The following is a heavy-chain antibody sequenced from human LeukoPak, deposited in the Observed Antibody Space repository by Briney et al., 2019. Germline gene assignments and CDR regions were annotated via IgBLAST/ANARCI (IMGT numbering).Heavy chain of an antibody. CDR2: VYYTGST. V-gene: IGHV4-59*01. J-gene: IGHJ6*03. CDR1: GVSISPNY. CDR3: ARGGVAVAGSPAADYYYYMDV. D-gene: IGHD6-19*01. Sequence: SETLSLTCTVSGVSISPNYWGWIRQPPGKGLEWIGYVYYTGSTNYNPSLKSRVTISVDASKKQFSLRLKSVTAADTAVYYCARGGVAVAGSPAADYYYYMDVWGKGTTVTVSS.